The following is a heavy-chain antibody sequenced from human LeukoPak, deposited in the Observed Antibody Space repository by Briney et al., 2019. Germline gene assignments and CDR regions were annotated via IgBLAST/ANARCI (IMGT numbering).Heavy chain of an antibody. CDR2: IKLDGSEK. J-gene: IGHJ6*02. CDR1: GFTFSSYA. V-gene: IGHV3-7*01. D-gene: IGHD4-17*01. CDR3: ARIPGRDGDYVRLLHTMDV. Sequence: GGSLRLSCAASGFTFSSYAMSWVRQAPGKGLEWVANIKLDGSEKYYVDSVKGRFTISRDIAKNSLYLQMNSLGVEDTAVYYCARIPGRDGDYVRLLHTMDVWGQGTTVTVSS.